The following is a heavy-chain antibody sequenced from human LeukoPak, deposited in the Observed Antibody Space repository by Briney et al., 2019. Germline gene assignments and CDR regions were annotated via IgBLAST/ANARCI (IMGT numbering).Heavy chain of an antibody. V-gene: IGHV3-9*01. CDR2: ISWNSGSI. J-gene: IGHJ6*03. Sequence: GGSLRLSCAASGFTFDDYAMHWVRQAPGKGLEWVSGISWNSGSIGYADSVKGRFTISRDNAKNSLYLQMNSLRAEDTALYYCAKGLRVVAVWHYYYYMDVWGKGTTVTVSS. CDR1: GFTFDDYA. D-gene: IGHD2-15*01. CDR3: AKGLRVVAVWHYYYYMDV.